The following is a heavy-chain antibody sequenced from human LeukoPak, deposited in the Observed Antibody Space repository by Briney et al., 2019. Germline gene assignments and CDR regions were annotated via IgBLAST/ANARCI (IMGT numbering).Heavy chain of an antibody. CDR3: AKTRDGYSYGYVYY. Sequence: GGSLRLSCAASGFTFSRYALTWVRQAPGKGLEWVSTISDSGGSAYYADSVKGRFTISRDNSKNTLYLQMNSLRAEDTAVYYCAKTRDGYSYGYVYYWGQGTLVTVSS. J-gene: IGHJ4*02. V-gene: IGHV3-23*01. D-gene: IGHD5-18*01. CDR2: ISDSGGSA. CDR1: GFTFSRYA.